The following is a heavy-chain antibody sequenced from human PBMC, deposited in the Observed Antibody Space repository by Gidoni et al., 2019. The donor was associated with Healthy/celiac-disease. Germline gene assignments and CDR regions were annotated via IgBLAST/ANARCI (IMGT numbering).Heavy chain of an antibody. V-gene: IGHV4-34*01. CDR1: GGSFSGYY. J-gene: IGHJ5*02. CDR3: ARGRPGIAVAGTIWFDP. CDR2: INHSGST. Sequence: QVQLQQWGAGLLMPSETLSLTCAVYGGSFSGYYWSWIRQPPGKGLEWIGEINHSGSTNYNPSLKSRVTISVDTAKNQFSLKLSSVTASDTAVYYCARGRPGIAVAGTIWFDPWGQGTLVTVSS. D-gene: IGHD6-19*01.